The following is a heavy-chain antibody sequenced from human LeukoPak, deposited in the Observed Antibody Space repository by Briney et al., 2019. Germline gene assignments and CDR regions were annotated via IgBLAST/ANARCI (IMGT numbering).Heavy chain of an antibody. V-gene: IGHV3-23*01. D-gene: IGHD3-22*01. CDR2: NSGSGDNT. J-gene: IGHJ4*02. Sequence: GGSLRLSCAASGITFSSSAMGWVRQAPGKGLEWLSTNSGSGDNTYYADSVKGRFTIYRDNSKNTLYLQMNSLRAEDTAVYYCADRPPIVVGGPFDYWGQGTLVTVSS. CDR3: ADRPPIVVGGPFDY. CDR1: GITFSSSA.